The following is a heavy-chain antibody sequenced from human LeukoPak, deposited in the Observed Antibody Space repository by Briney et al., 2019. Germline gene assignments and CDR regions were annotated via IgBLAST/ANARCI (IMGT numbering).Heavy chain of an antibody. CDR3: ARPGGSGLYFDY. Sequence: GSLRLSCAASGFTFSNYAMSWVRQAPGKGLEWIGSIYYSGSTYYNPSLKSRVTISVDTSKNQFSLKLSSVTAADTAVYYCARPGGSGLYFDYWGQGTLVTVSS. D-gene: IGHD6-19*01. V-gene: IGHV4-39*01. CDR1: GFTFSNYA. J-gene: IGHJ4*02. CDR2: IYYSGST.